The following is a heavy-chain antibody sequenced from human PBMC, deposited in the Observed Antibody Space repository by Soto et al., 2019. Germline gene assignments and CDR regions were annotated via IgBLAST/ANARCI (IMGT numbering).Heavy chain of an antibody. V-gene: IGHV2-5*02. D-gene: IGHD3-9*01. J-gene: IGHJ6*02. CDR2: IYWDDDK. Sequence: QITLKESGPTLVKPTQTLTLTCTFSGFSLSTSGVGVGWIRQPPGKALEWLALIYWDDDKRYSPSLKSRLTITKDTPKNQVVLTMTNMDPVDTAPYYCAHRANESEGFDWYYYYGMDVWGQGTTVTVSS. CDR1: GFSLSTSGVG. CDR3: AHRANESEGFDWYYYYGMDV.